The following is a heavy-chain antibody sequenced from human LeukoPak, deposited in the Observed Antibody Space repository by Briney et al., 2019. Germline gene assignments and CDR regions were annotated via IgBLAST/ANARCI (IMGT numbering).Heavy chain of an antibody. CDR3: ARDPRRDGYNWVNYYYYYGMDV. Sequence: GASVKVSCKASGYTFTSYAMHWVRQAPGQRLEWMGWINAGNGNTKYSQKFQGRVTITRDTSASTAYMELSSLRSEDTAVYYCARDPRRDGYNWVNYYYYYGMDVWGQGTTVTVSS. CDR1: GYTFTSYA. CDR2: INAGNGNT. J-gene: IGHJ6*02. D-gene: IGHD5-24*01. V-gene: IGHV1-3*01.